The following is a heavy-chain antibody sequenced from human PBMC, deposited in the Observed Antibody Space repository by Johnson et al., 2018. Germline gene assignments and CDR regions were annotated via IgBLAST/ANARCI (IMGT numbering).Heavy chain of an antibody. CDR3: AKDTSEWPVDAFDI. V-gene: IGHV3-23*04. Sequence: EVQLVESGGDLAQXGGSXRLXCAASGFTFSNFAMNWVRQAPGKGLEWVSAISGSAAPTYYAGSVQGRFTISRDNAKNTLYLQMNTLRVEETAIYYCAKDTSEWPVDAFDIWGQGTMVTVSS. CDR1: GFTFSNFA. J-gene: IGHJ3*02. CDR2: ISGSAAPT. D-gene: IGHD3-3*01.